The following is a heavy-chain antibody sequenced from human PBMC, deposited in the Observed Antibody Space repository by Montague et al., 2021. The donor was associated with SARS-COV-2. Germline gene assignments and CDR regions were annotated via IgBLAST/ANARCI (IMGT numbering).Heavy chain of an antibody. V-gene: IGHV4-39*01. D-gene: IGHD4-17*01. CDR2: FYYAGGT. CDR1: GGSVSRISSH. J-gene: IGHJ4*02. Sequence: SETLSLTCTVSGGSVSRISSHWGWIRQPPGKGLEYIGSFYYAGGTQHNPSLKSRVTISVDTSNDQFSLKVNSVTAADTAVYFCARLYGSSFDYWGQGTLVTVSS. CDR3: ARLYGSSFDY.